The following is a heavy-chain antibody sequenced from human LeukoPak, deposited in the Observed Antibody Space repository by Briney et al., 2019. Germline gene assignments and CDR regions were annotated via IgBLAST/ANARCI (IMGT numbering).Heavy chain of an antibody. V-gene: IGHV4-34*01. CDR2: INHSGST. CDR3: ASSTYYYDSSGFPS. CDR1: GGSFSGYY. Sequence: SETLSLTCAVYGGSFSGYYWSWIRQPPGKGLEWIGEINHSGSTNYNPSLKSRVTMSVDTSKNQFSLKLSSVTAADTAVYYCASSTYYYDSSGFPSWGQGTRVTVSS. D-gene: IGHD3-22*01. J-gene: IGHJ5*02.